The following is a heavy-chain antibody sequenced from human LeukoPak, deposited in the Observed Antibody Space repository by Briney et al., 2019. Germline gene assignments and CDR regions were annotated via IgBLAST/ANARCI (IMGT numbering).Heavy chain of an antibody. D-gene: IGHD2-2*01. CDR2: ISGSGVST. CDR3: AKDYRYCTSTSCYGDDAFDI. Sequence: GGSLRLSCAASGFTFSSYAMTWVRLAPGKGLEWVSAISGSGVSTYYADSVKGRFTISRDNSKNTLYLQMSSLRAEDTAVYYCAKDYRYCTSTSCYGDDAFDIWGQGTMVTVSS. V-gene: IGHV3-23*01. J-gene: IGHJ3*02. CDR1: GFTFSSYA.